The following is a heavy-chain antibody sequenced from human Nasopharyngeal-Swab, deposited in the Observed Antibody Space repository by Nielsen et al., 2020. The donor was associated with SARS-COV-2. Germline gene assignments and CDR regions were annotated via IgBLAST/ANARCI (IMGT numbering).Heavy chain of an antibody. J-gene: IGHJ2*01. CDR3: ARDRGYNWNYLRYWYFDL. Sequence: SETLSLTCTVSGGSISSGDYYCSWIRQPPGKVLEWIGYIYYSGSTYYNPSLKSRVTISVDTSKNQFSLKLSSVTAADTAVYYCARDRGYNWNYLRYWYFDLWGRGTLVTVSS. V-gene: IGHV4-30-4*01. D-gene: IGHD1-7*01. CDR2: IYYSGST. CDR1: GGSISSGDYY.